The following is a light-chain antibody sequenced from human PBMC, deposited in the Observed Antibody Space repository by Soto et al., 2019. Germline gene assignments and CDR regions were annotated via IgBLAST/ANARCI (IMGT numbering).Light chain of an antibody. CDR3: CSYAGSSPWV. CDR1: SSDVGSYNL. V-gene: IGLV2-23*02. CDR2: EVT. J-gene: IGLJ3*02. Sequence: QSVLTQPASVSGSPGQSITISCTGASSDVGSYNLVSWYQQHPGKAPKLMISEVTKRPSGVSNPFSGSKSGNPASLTISGLQAEDEADYYCCSYAGSSPWVFGGGTKLTVL.